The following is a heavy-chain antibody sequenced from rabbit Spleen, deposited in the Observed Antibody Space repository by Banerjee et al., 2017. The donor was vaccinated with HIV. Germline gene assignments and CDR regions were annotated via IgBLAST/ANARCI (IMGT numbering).Heavy chain of an antibody. CDR1: GFSFSGNDY. CDR3: ARDTGTSFSSYGMDL. CDR2: TAAGRSAFT. J-gene: IGHJ6*01. V-gene: IGHV1S45*01. D-gene: IGHD7-1*01. Sequence: QEQLEESGGDLVKPEGSLTLTCTASGFSFSGNDYMCWVRQAPGKGLEWIACTAAGRSAFTYYASWAKGRFTCSKASSTTVTLQMTSLTAADTATYFCARDTGTSFSSYGMDLWGPGTLVTVS.